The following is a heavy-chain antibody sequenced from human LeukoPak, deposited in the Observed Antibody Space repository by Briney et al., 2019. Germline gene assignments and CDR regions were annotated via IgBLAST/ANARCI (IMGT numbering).Heavy chain of an antibody. D-gene: IGHD6-19*01. CDR1: GFDFSTYS. Sequence: GGSLRLSCAASGFDFSTYSIDWVRQAPGKGLEWVSYISSSSSNIYHADSVKGRFTISRDNAKNSLHLQMNSLRAEDTAVYYCARAGRSGWTVDYWGQGTLVTVSS. CDR2: ISSSSSNI. CDR3: ARAGRSGWTVDY. V-gene: IGHV3-48*04. J-gene: IGHJ4*02.